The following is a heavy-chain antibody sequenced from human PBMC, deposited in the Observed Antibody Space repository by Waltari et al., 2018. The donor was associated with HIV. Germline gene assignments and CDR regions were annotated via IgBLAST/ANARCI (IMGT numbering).Heavy chain of an antibody. Sequence: QVQLVQSGAEVKKPGASVKVCCKASGFTFPSYDSNWVLQPTGQGLEWMGWMNPNSGNTGYAQKYQGRVTMTRNTSISTAYMELSRLRSEDTAVYYCARVYYSSGWNDAFDIWGQGTMVTVSS. CDR1: GFTFPSYD. D-gene: IGHD6-19*01. CDR2: MNPNSGNT. V-gene: IGHV1-8*01. J-gene: IGHJ3*02. CDR3: ARVYYSSGWNDAFDI.